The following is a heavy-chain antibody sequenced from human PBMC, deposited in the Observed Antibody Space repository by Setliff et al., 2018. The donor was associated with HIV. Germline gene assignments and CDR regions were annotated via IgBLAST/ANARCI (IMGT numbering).Heavy chain of an antibody. CDR3: ARLSLSLVRGIINSGDRFFDY. D-gene: IGHD3-10*01. CDR1: GASVNSNNYY. CDR2: IYYSGTT. J-gene: IGHJ4*02. V-gene: IGHV4-39*01. Sequence: SETLSLTCTVSGASVNSNNYYWGWIRQPPGKGLEWIASIYYSGTTYYNPSLKSRVTISVDTSKNQFSLKLSSVTAADTAVCYCARLSLSLVRGIINSGDRFFDYWGQGSLVTVSS.